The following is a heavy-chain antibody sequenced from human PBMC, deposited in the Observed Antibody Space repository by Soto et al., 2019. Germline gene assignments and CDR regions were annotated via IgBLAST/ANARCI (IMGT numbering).Heavy chain of an antibody. V-gene: IGHV2-26*01. Sequence: QVTLKESGPVLVKPTETLTLTCTVSGFSRSNARMGVSWIRQPPGKALEGLAHIFSKDETSYSTSLTSRLTISKDTSKSQVVLTMTNMDPVDTATYDCARRLGASLYWFDPWGQGTLVTVSS. CDR3: ARRLGASLYWFDP. CDR1: GFSRSNARMG. J-gene: IGHJ5*02. D-gene: IGHD5-12*01. CDR2: IFSKDET.